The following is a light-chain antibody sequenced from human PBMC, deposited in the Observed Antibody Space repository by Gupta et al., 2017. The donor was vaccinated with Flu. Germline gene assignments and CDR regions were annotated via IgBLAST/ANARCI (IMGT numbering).Light chain of an antibody. CDR3: SSYTSSSTLGV. CDR1: SSDVGGYNY. V-gene: IGLV2-14*04. J-gene: IGLJ3*02. CDR2: DVS. Sequence: ITISCTGTSSDVGGYNYVSWYQQHPGKAPKLMIDDVSNRPSGVSNRFAGSKSGNTDSLTISGLQAEDEADYYCSSYTSSSTLGVFGGGTKLTVL.